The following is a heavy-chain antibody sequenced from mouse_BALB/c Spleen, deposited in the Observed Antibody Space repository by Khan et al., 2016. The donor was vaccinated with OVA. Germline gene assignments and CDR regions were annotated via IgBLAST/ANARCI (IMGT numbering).Heavy chain of an antibody. Sequence: EVQLQESGPGLVKPSQSLSLTCSVTGYSITSGYFWNWIRQFPGNKLEWMGYIRYDGNSNYNPSLKNRISITRDTSKKQFYMKLTSVTPDDTATYYCAGGGSSGPAWFAYWGQGTLVTVSA. J-gene: IGHJ3*01. D-gene: IGHD3-1*01. CDR2: IRYDGNS. V-gene: IGHV3-6*02. CDR1: GYSITSGYF. CDR3: AGGGSSGPAWFAY.